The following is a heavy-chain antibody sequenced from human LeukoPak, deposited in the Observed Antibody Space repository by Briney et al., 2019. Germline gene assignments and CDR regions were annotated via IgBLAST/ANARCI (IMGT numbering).Heavy chain of an antibody. CDR2: VNQDGSQI. J-gene: IGHJ6*03. Sequence: GGSLRLSRAASGFTFSSYWMSWVRQAPGKGPEWVANVNQDGSQIYYVDSMEGRFIISRDNARKSLYLQMNSLRVEDTAVYYCTRDQQGPHKYHMDVWGKGTTVTVSS. V-gene: IGHV3-7*01. CDR1: GFTFSSYW. CDR3: TRDQQGPHKYHMDV.